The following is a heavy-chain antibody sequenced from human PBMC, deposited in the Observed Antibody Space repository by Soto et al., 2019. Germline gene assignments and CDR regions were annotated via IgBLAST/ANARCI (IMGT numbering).Heavy chain of an antibody. CDR2: IKQDGSEK. CDR1: GFTLSPYW. J-gene: IGHJ6*02. CDR3: ARDADASGWYHYGMDV. D-gene: IGHD6-19*01. V-gene: IGHV3-7*01. Sequence: EVQLVESGGGLVQPGGSLRLSCAASGFTLSPYWMNWVRQAPGKGLEWVANIKQDGSEKYYVDSVKGRFFVSRDNAKNSLYLQINSLRAEATAVYYCARDADASGWYHYGMDVWGQGTMVTVSS.